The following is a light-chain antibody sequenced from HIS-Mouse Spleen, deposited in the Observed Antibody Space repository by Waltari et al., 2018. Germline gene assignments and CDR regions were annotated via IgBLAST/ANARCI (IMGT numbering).Light chain of an antibody. CDR1: ALPTKY. V-gene: IGLV3-10*01. Sequence: SYELTQPPSVSVSPGQTARITCSGDALPTKYAYSYQQKSGQAPVLVIYEDSKRPSGIPERFSGSSSGTMATLTISGAQVEDEADYYCYSTDSSGNHRRVFGGGTKLTVL. CDR3: YSTDSSGNHRRV. CDR2: EDS. J-gene: IGLJ3*02.